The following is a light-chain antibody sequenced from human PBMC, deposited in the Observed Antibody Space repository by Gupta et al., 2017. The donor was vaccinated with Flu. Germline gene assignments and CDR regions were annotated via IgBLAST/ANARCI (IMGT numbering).Light chain of an antibody. CDR1: TSDAGTYKF. Sequence: QSALTQPASVSGSPGQSITISCTGTTSDAGTYKFVSWYQQQPGKAPKLLIYDTNERPSGISNRFSGSKSGNTASLTISGLQAEDEADYYCCSYAGSTSWVFGGGTKLTVL. CDR3: CSYAGSTSWV. J-gene: IGLJ3*02. CDR2: DTN. V-gene: IGLV2-23*01.